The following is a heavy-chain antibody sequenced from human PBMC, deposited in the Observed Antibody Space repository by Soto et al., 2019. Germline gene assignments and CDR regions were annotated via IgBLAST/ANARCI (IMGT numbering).Heavy chain of an antibody. V-gene: IGHV1-3*01. CDR1: GYTFTSYA. Sequence: ASVKVSCKASGYTFTSYAMHWVRQAPGQRLEWMGRINPGNGIANYAQKFQGRVTITTDKSTSTAYMELSSLRSEDTAVYYCARGGSSSSSGYYFDYWGQGTLVTVSS. CDR2: INPGNGIA. J-gene: IGHJ4*02. D-gene: IGHD6-6*01. CDR3: ARGGSSSSSGYYFDY.